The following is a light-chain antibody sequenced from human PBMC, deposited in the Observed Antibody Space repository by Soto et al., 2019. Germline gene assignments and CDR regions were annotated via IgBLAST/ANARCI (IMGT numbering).Light chain of an antibody. J-gene: IGKJ5*01. Sequence: DIQLTQSPSFLSASVGDRVTITCRASRGVANYFAWYQQKPGKAPKLLIYGASTLQSGVPSRFSGSGSGTEFTLTITSLQPEDFATYYCQQLNFFPITFGQGTRREIK. CDR3: QQLNFFPIT. V-gene: IGKV1-9*01. CDR1: RGVANY. CDR2: GAS.